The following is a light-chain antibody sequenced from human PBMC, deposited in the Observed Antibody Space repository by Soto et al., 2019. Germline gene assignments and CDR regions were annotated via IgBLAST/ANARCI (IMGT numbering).Light chain of an antibody. V-gene: IGKV2-29*03. CDR1: QSLLHSDGKTY. CDR2: EVS. CDR3: MQAIDIPWT. Sequence: ILMTQTPLSLSIIPGQTASISCKSSQSLLHSDGKTYFYWYVQKAGQAPQPLIYEVSNRFSGVPERFSGSGSRTDFTLKISRVEADDVGIYYCMQAIDIPWTFGQGTRLEIK. J-gene: IGKJ5*01.